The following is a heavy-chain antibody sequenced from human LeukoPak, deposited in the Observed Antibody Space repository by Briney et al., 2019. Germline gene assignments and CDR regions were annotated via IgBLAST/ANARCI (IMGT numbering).Heavy chain of an antibody. CDR3: ARDQWHSGYDSYYYYMDV. J-gene: IGHJ6*03. D-gene: IGHD5-12*01. V-gene: IGHV3-21*01. CDR2: ISSSSSYI. Sequence: GGSLRLSCAASGFTFSSYSMNWVRQAPGKVLEWVSSISSSSSYIYYADSVKGRFTISRDNAKNSLYLLMNSLRDEDTAVYYCARDQWHSGYDSYYYYMDVWGKGTTVTVSS. CDR1: GFTFSSYS.